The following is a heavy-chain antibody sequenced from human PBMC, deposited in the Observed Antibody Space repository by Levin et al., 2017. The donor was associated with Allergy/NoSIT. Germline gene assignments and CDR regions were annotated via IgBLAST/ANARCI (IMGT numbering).Heavy chain of an antibody. Sequence: SVKVSCKASGFTFTSSAMQWVRQARGQRLEWIGWIVVGSGNTNYAQKFQERVTITRDMSTSTAYMELSSLRSEDTAVYYCAAVKALDWGDAFDIWGQGTMVTVSS. J-gene: IGHJ3*02. CDR2: IVVGSGNT. D-gene: IGHD7-27*01. CDR1: GFTFTSSA. V-gene: IGHV1-58*02. CDR3: AAVKALDWGDAFDI.